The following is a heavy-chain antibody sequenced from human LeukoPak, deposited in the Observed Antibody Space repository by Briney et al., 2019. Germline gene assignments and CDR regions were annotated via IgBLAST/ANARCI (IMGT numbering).Heavy chain of an antibody. Sequence: ASVKVSCKASGYTFTGYYMHWVRQAPGQGLEWMGWINPNSGGTNYAQKFQGRVTMTRDTSINTAYMELSRLRSDDTAVYCCARVRGYSGYDWDYWGQGTLVTVSS. CDR1: GYTFTGYY. CDR2: INPNSGGT. V-gene: IGHV1-2*02. J-gene: IGHJ4*02. CDR3: ARVRGYSGYDWDY. D-gene: IGHD5-12*01.